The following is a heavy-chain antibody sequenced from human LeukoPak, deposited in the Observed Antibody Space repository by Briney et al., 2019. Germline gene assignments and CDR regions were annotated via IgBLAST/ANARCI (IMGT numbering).Heavy chain of an antibody. Sequence: GGSLRLSCAASGFTFSSYAMHWVRQAPGKGLEWVSVIYRGGNTDYADSVKGRFTISRDNSKNTVDVQMNSLRAEDTAVYYCARDISEGGMDVWGQGTTVIVSS. CDR3: ARDISEGGMDV. CDR1: GFTFSSYA. J-gene: IGHJ6*02. V-gene: IGHV3-53*01. CDR2: IYRGGNT.